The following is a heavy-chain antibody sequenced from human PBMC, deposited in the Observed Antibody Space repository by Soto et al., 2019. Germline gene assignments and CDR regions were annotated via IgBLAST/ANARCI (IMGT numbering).Heavy chain of an antibody. D-gene: IGHD2-15*01. V-gene: IGHV4-59*01. J-gene: IGHJ6*02. CDR2: IYYSGST. Sequence: PSETLSLTCSVSGGFLSDYYWSWIRQSPEKGLEWVGYIYYSGSTNYNPSLRSRVTISVDTSKNQFSLRLKSVTAADTAVYYCARVGCSGSSCFFGSSKNYGFDVRGPGTTVTVSS. CDR3: ARVGCSGSSCFFGSSKNYGFDV. CDR1: GGFLSDYY.